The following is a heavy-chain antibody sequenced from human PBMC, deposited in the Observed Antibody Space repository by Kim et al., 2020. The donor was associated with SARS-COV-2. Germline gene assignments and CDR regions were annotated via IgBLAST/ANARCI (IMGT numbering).Heavy chain of an antibody. V-gene: IGHV1-2*04. CDR3: ARASRSRTMITFGGVIAPNFDY. CDR1: GYTFTGYY. J-gene: IGHJ4*02. Sequence: ASVKVSCKASGYTFTGYYMHWVRQAPGQGLEWMGWINPNSGGTNYAQKFQGWVTMTRDTSISTAYMELSRLRSDDTAVYYCARASRSRTMITFGGVIAPNFDYWGQGTLVTVS. CDR2: INPNSGGT. D-gene: IGHD3-16*02.